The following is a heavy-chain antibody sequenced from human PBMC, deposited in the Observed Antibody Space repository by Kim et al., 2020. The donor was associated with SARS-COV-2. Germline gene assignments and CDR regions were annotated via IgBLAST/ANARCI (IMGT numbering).Heavy chain of an antibody. J-gene: IGHJ5*02. CDR2: T. CDR3: AARSWARGRFDP. D-gene: IGHD6-13*01. V-gene: IGHV4-59*01. Sequence: TNSNPSLKSRVTISVDTSKNQFSLKLSSVTAADTAVYYCAARSWARGRFDPWGQGTLVTVSS.